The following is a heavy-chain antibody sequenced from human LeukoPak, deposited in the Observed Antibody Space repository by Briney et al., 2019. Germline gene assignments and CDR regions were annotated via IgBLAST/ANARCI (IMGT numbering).Heavy chain of an antibody. D-gene: IGHD6-13*01. CDR2: IYYSGTT. J-gene: IGHJ3*02. CDR1: GFTFSNAW. V-gene: IGHV4-59*01. CDR3: ARDVNYSSSWYGTKGAFDI. Sequence: GSLRLSCAASGFTFSNAWMSWVRQAPGKGLEWIGYIYYSGTTDYNPSLKSRVTISVDTSKSQFSLKVTSMTAADTAVYYCARDVNYSSSWYGTKGAFDIWGRGTMVTVSS.